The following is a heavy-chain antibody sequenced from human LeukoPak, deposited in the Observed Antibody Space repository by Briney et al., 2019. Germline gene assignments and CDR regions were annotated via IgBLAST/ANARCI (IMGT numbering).Heavy chain of an antibody. Sequence: GGSLRLSCVFSGFTFSSYAMSWVHQAPGKGLEWVSSLSGSGGSTYYADSVKGRFTISRDNSKNTLYLQMNSLRVEDTAVYYCAKDPHTGYSFAYWGQGTLVTVSS. D-gene: IGHD5-18*01. CDR3: AKDPHTGYSFAY. V-gene: IGHV3-23*01. J-gene: IGHJ4*02. CDR2: LSGSGGST. CDR1: GFTFSSYA.